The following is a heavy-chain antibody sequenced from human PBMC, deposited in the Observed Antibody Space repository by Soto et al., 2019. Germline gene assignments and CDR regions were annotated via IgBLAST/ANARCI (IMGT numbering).Heavy chain of an antibody. V-gene: IGHV3-48*03. J-gene: IGHJ3*02. D-gene: IGHD4-4*01. Sequence: GGSLRLSCAASGFTFSSYEMNWVRQAPGKGLEWVSYISSSGSTIYYADSVKGRFTISRDNAKNSLYLQMNSLRAEDTAVYYCARDRDDYSNYGHDAFDIWGQGTMVTVSS. CDR2: ISSSGSTI. CDR1: GFTFSSYE. CDR3: ARDRDDYSNYGHDAFDI.